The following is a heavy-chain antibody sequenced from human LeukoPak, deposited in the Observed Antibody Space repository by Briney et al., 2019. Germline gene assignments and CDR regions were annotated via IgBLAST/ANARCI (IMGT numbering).Heavy chain of an antibody. J-gene: IGHJ6*03. Sequence: GGSLRLSCVASGFTFSSYAMHWVRQAPGKGLEWVAVISYDGSNKYYADSVKGRFTISRDNSKNTLYLQMNSLRAEDTAVYYCARDPSIEMATEYYYYMDVWGKGTTVTVSS. CDR1: GFTFSSYA. D-gene: IGHD5-24*01. CDR3: ARDPSIEMATEYYYYMDV. CDR2: ISYDGSNK. V-gene: IGHV3-30*01.